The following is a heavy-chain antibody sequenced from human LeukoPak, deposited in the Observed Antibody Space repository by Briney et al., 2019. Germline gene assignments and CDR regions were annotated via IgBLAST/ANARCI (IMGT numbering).Heavy chain of an antibody. D-gene: IGHD3-10*01. V-gene: IGHV3-30-3*01. Sequence: GGSLRLPCAASGFTFSSYAMHWVRQAPGKGLEWVAVISYDGSNKYYADSVKGRFTISRDNSKNTLYLQMNSLRAEDTAVYYCARDMYYYGSGSYYSPSTGYYGMDVWGQGTTVTVSS. J-gene: IGHJ6*02. CDR2: ISYDGSNK. CDR1: GFTFSSYA. CDR3: ARDMYYYGSGSYYSPSTGYYGMDV.